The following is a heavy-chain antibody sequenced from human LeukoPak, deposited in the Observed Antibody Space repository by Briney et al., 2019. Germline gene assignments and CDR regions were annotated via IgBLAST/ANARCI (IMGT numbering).Heavy chain of an antibody. V-gene: IGHV3-30*18. CDR1: GFTFRNYV. CDR3: AKVEDYGDYLGMDV. CDR2: TSSDLNVK. D-gene: IGHD4-17*01. Sequence: GGSLRLSCAASGFTFRNYVIHWVRQAPGKGLEWVAVTSSDLNVKLYADSVKGRFTISRDNSKNTLYLQMNSLRAEDTAVYYCAKVEDYGDYLGMDVWGQGTTVTVSS. J-gene: IGHJ6*02.